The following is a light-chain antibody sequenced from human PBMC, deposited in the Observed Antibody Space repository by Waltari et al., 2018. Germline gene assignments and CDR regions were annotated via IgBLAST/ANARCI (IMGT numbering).Light chain of an antibody. CDR2: AAS. CDR3: QQYYSYPHT. CDR1: HGISSY. Sequence: LRMTQSPSSLPASTGYRVNITCRASHGISSYLAWYQQKPGKAPKLLIYAASTLQSGVPSRFSGSGSGTDFTLTISCLQSEDFATYYCQQYYSYPHTFGQGTKLEIK. J-gene: IGKJ2*01. V-gene: IGKV1-8*01.